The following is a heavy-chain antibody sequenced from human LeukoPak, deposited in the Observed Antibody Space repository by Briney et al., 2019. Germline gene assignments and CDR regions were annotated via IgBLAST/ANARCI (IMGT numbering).Heavy chain of an antibody. V-gene: IGHV3-66*02. Sequence: QTGGSMRLSCAGSRFRVSGNYITWVRQAPGEGMEWVSVTYSDGTTLYADSVKGRFTISRDSSKNTLFIQMNSLRVEDTAVYYCAGDPGLRNGMDVWGQGTTVTVSS. CDR1: RFRVSGNY. J-gene: IGHJ6*02. CDR2: TYSDGTT. CDR3: AGDPGLRNGMDV. D-gene: IGHD2-8*01.